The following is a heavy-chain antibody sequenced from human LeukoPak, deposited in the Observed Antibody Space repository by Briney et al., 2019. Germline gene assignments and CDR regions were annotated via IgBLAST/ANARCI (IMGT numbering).Heavy chain of an antibody. V-gene: IGHV4-4*07. CDR1: GGSISSYY. J-gene: IGHJ6*02. CDR3: PGYGSGPLTLDV. Sequence: SETLSLTCTVSGGSISSYYWSWIRQPAGKGLEWIGRIYTSGSTNYNPSLKSRVTMSVDTSKNQFSLKLSSVTAADTAVYYCPGYGSGPLTLDVWGQGTTVTVSS. CDR2: IYTSGST. D-gene: IGHD3-10*01.